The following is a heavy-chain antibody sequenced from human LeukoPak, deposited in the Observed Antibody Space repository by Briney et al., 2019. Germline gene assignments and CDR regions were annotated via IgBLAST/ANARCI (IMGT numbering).Heavy chain of an antibody. J-gene: IGHJ5*02. CDR1: GGSINTYY. Sequence: SETLSLTCTVSGGSINTYYWTWIRQSAGKGLEWIGRIHTSGSTNYNPSLKSRVTISVDTSKNQFSLKLSSVTAADTAVYYCARGHMGGGYCSSTSCYTGYWFDPWGQGTLVTVSS. D-gene: IGHD2-2*02. CDR3: ARGHMGGGYCSSTSCYTGYWFDP. V-gene: IGHV4-4*07. CDR2: IHTSGST.